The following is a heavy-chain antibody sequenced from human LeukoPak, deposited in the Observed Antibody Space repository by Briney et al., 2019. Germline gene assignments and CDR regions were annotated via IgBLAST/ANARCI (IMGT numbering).Heavy chain of an antibody. CDR3: ARGPYYDFWSGYYTL. V-gene: IGHV4-31*03. J-gene: IGHJ4*02. Sequence: SETLSLTCTVPDGSISSGGYYWSWIRQHPGKGLEWIGYIYYSGSTYYNPSLKSRVTISVDTSKNQFSLKLSSVTAADTAVYYCARGPYYDFWSGYYTLWGQGTLVTVSS. CDR2: IYYSGST. CDR1: DGSISSGGYY. D-gene: IGHD3-3*01.